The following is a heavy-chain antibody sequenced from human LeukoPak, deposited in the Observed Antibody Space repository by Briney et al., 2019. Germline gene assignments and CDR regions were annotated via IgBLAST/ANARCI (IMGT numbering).Heavy chain of an antibody. J-gene: IGHJ4*02. Sequence: GGSLRLSCAASGFTFSTYDIHWVRQAPGKGLEWVAFISSDGSEKWYADSVKARFTISRDNSKNTLYLQMNSLRDEDTAVYYCARAEFSPDDYGDFSFDYWGQGTLVTVSS. V-gene: IGHV3-30*03. D-gene: IGHD4-17*01. CDR2: ISSDGSEK. CDR3: ARAEFSPDDYGDFSFDY. CDR1: GFTFSTYD.